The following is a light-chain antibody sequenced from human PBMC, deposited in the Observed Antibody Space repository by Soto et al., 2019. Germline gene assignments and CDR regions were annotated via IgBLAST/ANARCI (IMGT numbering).Light chain of an antibody. CDR3: QQYNNYLWT. CDR2: DAS. Sequence: DIQMTQSPSTLSASVGDRVTITCRASQNINRWLAWYRQKPGKAPELLIYDASSLKDGVPSRFSGSGSGTEFTFTISSLQTDDFATYFCQQYNNYLWTFGQGTKVEI. J-gene: IGKJ1*01. CDR1: QNINRW. V-gene: IGKV1-5*01.